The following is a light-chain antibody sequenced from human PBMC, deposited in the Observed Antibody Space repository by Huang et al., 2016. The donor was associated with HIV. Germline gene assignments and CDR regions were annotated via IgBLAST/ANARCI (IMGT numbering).Light chain of an antibody. CDR1: QTLVHTDGNTY. J-gene: IGKJ1*01. CDR2: KVS. Sequence: DVIMTQSPLLLPVTLGQPAAISCRSSQTLVHTDGNTYLNWFLQRPGQSPRRLIYKVSNRYSGVPDRFTGSGSGSEFTLTISRVEAEDVGIYYCMQGTHWPPGTFGQGTNMEIK. V-gene: IGKV2-30*02. CDR3: MQGTHWPPGT.